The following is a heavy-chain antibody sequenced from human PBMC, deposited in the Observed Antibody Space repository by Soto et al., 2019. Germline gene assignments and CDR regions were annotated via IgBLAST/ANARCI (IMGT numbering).Heavy chain of an antibody. Sequence: QVQLVESGGGVVQPGRSLRLSCAASGFIFSNFPIHWVRQAPGKGLEWVTVISYDGSDEYYADSVKCRFTISRDNSKNPLYLQMNSLRPEDSGLYFCARGGLCSGWDHFDSWGQGTLVTVSS. CDR3: ARGGLCSGWDHFDS. D-gene: IGHD6-19*01. J-gene: IGHJ4*02. CDR1: GFIFSNFP. V-gene: IGHV3-30-3*01. CDR2: ISYDGSDE.